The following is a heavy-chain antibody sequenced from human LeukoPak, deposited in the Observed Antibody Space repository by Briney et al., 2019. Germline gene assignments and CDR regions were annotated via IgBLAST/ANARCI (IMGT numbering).Heavy chain of an antibody. D-gene: IGHD3-22*01. J-gene: IGHJ4*02. CDR3: ARDYYDSSGASFDY. CDR2: ISYDGSNK. Sequence: PGRSLRLSCAASGFTFSSYGMHWVRQAPGKGLEWVAVISYDGSNKYYADSVKGRFTISRDNAKNSLYLQMNSLRAEDTAVYYCARDYYDSSGASFDYWGQGTLVTVSS. CDR1: GFTFSSYG. V-gene: IGHV3-30*03.